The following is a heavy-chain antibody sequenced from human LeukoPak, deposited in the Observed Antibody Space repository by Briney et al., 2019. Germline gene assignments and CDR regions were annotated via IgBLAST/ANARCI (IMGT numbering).Heavy chain of an antibody. CDR1: GYTFTSYD. Sequence: ASVKVSCKASGYTFTSYDINWVRQATGQGLEWMGWMNPNSGNTGYAQKFQGRVTITRNTSISTAYMELSSLRSEDTAGYYCARGAVPAAGDWFDPWGQGTLVTVSS. CDR2: MNPNSGNT. D-gene: IGHD2-2*01. CDR3: ARGAVPAAGDWFDP. J-gene: IGHJ5*02. V-gene: IGHV1-8*03.